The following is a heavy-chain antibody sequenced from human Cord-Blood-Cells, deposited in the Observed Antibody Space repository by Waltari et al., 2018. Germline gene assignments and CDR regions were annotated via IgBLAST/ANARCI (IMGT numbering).Heavy chain of an antibody. CDR1: GFTFSSYG. D-gene: IGHD3-3*01. CDR2: IWYDGSNK. J-gene: IGHJ4*02. V-gene: IGHV3-33*01. CDR3: ARTKADFWSGYHDY. Sequence: QVQLVESGGGVVQPGRSLRLSCAASGFTFSSYGMHCVRQAPGKGLEWVAVIWYDGSNKYYADSVKGRFTISRDNSKNTLYLQMNSLRAEDTAVYYCARTKADFWSGYHDYWGQGTLVTVSS.